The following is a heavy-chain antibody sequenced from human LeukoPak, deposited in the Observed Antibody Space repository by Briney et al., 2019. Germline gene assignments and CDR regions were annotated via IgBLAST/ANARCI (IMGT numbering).Heavy chain of an antibody. V-gene: IGHV3-23*01. CDR3: AKATRRLLIGSRGVYYFDY. CDR1: GFTFSSYA. J-gene: IGHJ4*02. CDR2: ISGSGGST. Sequence: PGGSLRHSCAASGFTFSSYAMSWVRQTPGKGLEWVSAISGSGGSTYYADSVKGRFTISRDNSKNTLYLQMNSLRAEDTAVYYCAKATRRLLIGSRGVYYFDYWGQGTLVTVSS. D-gene: IGHD3-10*02.